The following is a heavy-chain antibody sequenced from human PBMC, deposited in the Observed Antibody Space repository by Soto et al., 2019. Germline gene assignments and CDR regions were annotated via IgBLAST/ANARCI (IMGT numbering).Heavy chain of an antibody. V-gene: IGHV4-34*01. J-gene: IGHJ4*02. CDR2: INHSGST. D-gene: IGHD1-26*01. CDR3: ARALHFAY. CDR1: GGSFSGYF. Sequence: PSETLSLTCAVYGGSFSGYFWSWIRQPPGKGLEWIGEINHSGSTNYNPSLKSRVTISVDTSKSQFSLKLSSVTAADTAVYYCARALHFAYWGQGTLVTVSS.